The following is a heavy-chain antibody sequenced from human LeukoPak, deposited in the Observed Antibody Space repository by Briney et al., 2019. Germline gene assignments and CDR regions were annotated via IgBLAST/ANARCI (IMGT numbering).Heavy chain of an antibody. D-gene: IGHD1-26*01. CDR2: INPNSGGT. V-gene: IGHV1-2*02. Sequence: ASVKVSCKASGYTFTGYYMHWVRQAPGQGLEWMGWINPNSGGTNYAQKLQGRVTMTTDTSTSTAYMELRSLRSDDTAVYYCASGEGAIHDFDYWGQGTLVTVSS. J-gene: IGHJ4*02. CDR3: ASGEGAIHDFDY. CDR1: GYTFTGYY.